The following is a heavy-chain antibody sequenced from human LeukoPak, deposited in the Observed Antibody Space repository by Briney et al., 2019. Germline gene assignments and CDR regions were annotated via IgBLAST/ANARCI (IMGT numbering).Heavy chain of an antibody. CDR1: GFTFSSYW. V-gene: IGHV3-74*01. J-gene: IGHJ3*02. Sequence: GGSLRLSCAASGFTFSSYWMHWVRQAPGKGLVWVSRINSDGSSTSYADSVKGRFTISRDNAKNTLYLQMNSLRAEDTAVYYCARGGLISLANTPLGAFDIWAQGTMVSVSS. CDR3: ARGGLISLANTPLGAFDI. D-gene: IGHD3/OR15-3a*01. CDR2: INSDGSST.